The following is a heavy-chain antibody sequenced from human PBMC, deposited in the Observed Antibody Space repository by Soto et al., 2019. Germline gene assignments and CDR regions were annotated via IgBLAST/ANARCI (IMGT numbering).Heavy chain of an antibody. CDR1: GASITSDGYY. J-gene: IGHJ5*02. CDR3: ARLRIATNNYKWFDP. Sequence: SETLSLTCSVSGASITSDGYYWSWIRQVPGKGLEWIGHIYVTGAVDYNPSLRDRITISQDTSERQFSLNLRLVTAADTAVYYCARLRIATNNYKWFDPWGQGTLVTVSS. V-gene: IGHV4-31*03. CDR2: IYVTGAV. D-gene: IGHD2-21*01.